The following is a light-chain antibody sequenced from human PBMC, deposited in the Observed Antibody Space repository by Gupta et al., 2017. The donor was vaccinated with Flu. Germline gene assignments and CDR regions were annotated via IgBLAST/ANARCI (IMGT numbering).Light chain of an antibody. V-gene: IGKV3-20*01. CDR2: GAS. J-gene: IGKJ3*01. CDR3: QQYGNSAFT. Sequence: RATLSCRASQSISRSYLAWYQQKPGQAPRLLIYGASSRATGIPDRFSGSGSGTDFTLTISRLEPEDFAVYYCQQYGNSAFTFGPGTKVDIK. CDR1: QSISRSY.